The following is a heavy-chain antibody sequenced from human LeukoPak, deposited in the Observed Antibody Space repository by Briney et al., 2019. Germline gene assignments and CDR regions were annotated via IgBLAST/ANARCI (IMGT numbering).Heavy chain of an antibody. CDR3: ARGRGYSFDFDY. V-gene: IGHV4-59*01. Sequence: PSETLSLTCTVSGDSISSYYWSWIRQPPGKGLEWIGYIYYSGSTNYNPSLKSRVTISVDTSKNQFSLKLSSVTAADTAVYYCARGRGYSFDFDYWGQGTLVTASS. CDR1: GDSISSYY. J-gene: IGHJ4*02. D-gene: IGHD5-18*01. CDR2: IYYSGST.